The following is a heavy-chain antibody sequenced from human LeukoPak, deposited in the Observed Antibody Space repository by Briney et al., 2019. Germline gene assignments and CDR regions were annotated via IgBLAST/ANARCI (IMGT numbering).Heavy chain of an antibody. V-gene: IGHV1-69*06. D-gene: IGHD2-2*01. J-gene: IGHJ3*02. CDR2: IIPIFGTA. CDR3: ATSDIVVVPAASPEDAFDI. CDR1: GGTFSSYA. Sequence: ASVKVSCKASGGTFSSYAISWVRQAPGQGLEWMGGIIPIFGTANYAQKFQGRVTITADKSTSTAYMELSSLRSEDTAVYYCATSDIVVVPAASPEDAFDIWGQGTVVTVSS.